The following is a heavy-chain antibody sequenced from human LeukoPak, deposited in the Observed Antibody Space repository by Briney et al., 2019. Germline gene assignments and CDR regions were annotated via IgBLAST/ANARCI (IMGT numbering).Heavy chain of an antibody. D-gene: IGHD2-15*01. CDR3: TRRVSATRWFDP. Sequence: GGSLRLSCAASGFTFSNYEISWVRQAPGKGLVWVSRINSDGSTTNYADSVKGRFTISRDNAENTMYLQMNSLRVEDTAVYYCTRRVSATRWFDPWGQGTLVTVSS. CDR1: GFTFSNYE. V-gene: IGHV3-74*01. J-gene: IGHJ5*02. CDR2: INSDGSTT.